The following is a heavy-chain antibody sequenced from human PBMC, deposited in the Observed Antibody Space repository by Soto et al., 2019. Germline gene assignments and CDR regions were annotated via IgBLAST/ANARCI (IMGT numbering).Heavy chain of an antibody. D-gene: IGHD6-6*01. V-gene: IGHV3-21*01. CDR1: GFTFSSYS. CDR3: AKMISSSSLYFDY. J-gene: IGHJ4*02. Sequence: GGSLRLSCAASGFTFSSYSMNWVRQAPGKGLEWVSSISSSSSYIYYADSVKGRFTISRDNAKNSLYLQMNSLRAEDTAVYYCAKMISSSSLYFDYWGQGTLVTVSS. CDR2: ISSSSSYI.